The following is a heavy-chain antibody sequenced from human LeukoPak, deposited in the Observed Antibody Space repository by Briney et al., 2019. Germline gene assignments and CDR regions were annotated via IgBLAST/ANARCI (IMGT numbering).Heavy chain of an antibody. J-gene: IGHJ5*02. CDR1: GDSVSSNSVT. V-gene: IGHV6-1*01. D-gene: IGHD2-2*01. CDR3: ARRLTQYDCFDP. CDR2: TYYRSTWYN. Sequence: SQTLSLTCAISGDSVSSNSVTWNWIRQSPSRGLEWLGRTYYRSTWYNDYAVSVRGRITANPDTSKNQFSLHLNSVTPEDTAVYYCARRLTQYDCFDPWGQGILVTVSS.